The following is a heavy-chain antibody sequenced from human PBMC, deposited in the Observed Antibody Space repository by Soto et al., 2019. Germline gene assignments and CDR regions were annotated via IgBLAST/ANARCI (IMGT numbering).Heavy chain of an antibody. Sequence: PGGSLRLSCAASGFTFSSYAMHWVRQAPGKGLEWVAVISYDGSNKYYADSVKGRFTISRDNSKNTLYLQMNSLRAEDTAVYYCARLVLVGVYYLSGSQDAFDFWGPGTMVTVSS. CDR3: ARLVLVGVYYLSGSQDAFDF. J-gene: IGHJ3*01. CDR2: ISYDGSNK. V-gene: IGHV3-30-3*01. CDR1: GFTFSSYA. D-gene: IGHD1-26*01.